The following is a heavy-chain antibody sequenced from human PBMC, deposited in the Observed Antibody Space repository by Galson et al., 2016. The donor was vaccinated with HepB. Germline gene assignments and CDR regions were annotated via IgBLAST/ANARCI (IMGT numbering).Heavy chain of an antibody. Sequence: TLSLTCTVSGGSMSSGDYYWSWIRQPPGKGLEWIGYIYNSGSTYYNPSLKSRVTISVDTSKNQFSLKLSSVTAADTAVYYCARCKRTVPGFWSGYRTQFDPWGQGTLVTVSS. J-gene: IGHJ5*02. D-gene: IGHD3-3*01. CDR3: ARCKRTVPGFWSGYRTQFDP. CDR2: IYNSGST. CDR1: GGSMSSGDYY. V-gene: IGHV4-30-4*08.